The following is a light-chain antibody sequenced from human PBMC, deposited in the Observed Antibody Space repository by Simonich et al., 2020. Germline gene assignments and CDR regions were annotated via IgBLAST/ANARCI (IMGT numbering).Light chain of an antibody. V-gene: IGLV2-23*01. CDR2: EGS. CDR1: SSDGGSYNL. CDR3: QTWGTGIVV. J-gene: IGLJ2*01. Sequence: QSALTQPAYVSGSPGQSITISCTGTSSDGGSYNLVSWYQQHPGKAPKLMIYEGSKRPSGVSNRFSCSKSGNTASLTISGLQAEDEADYYCQTWGTGIVVFGGGTKLTVL.